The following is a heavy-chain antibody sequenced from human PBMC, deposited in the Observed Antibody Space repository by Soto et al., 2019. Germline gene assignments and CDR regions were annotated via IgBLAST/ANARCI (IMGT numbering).Heavy chain of an antibody. Sequence: SVKVSCKASGDADTNYVISWVRQAPGQGLEWMGGIFPKFGTTYSAQKLQDRLTITADESTSTVYMQLSSLRLDDTAVYYCEAEMTFGKLSVVWGQGTTVTVSS. V-gene: IGHV1-69*13. J-gene: IGHJ6*02. D-gene: IGHD3-16*02. CDR1: GDADTNYV. CDR3: EAEMTFGKLSVV. CDR2: IFPKFGTT.